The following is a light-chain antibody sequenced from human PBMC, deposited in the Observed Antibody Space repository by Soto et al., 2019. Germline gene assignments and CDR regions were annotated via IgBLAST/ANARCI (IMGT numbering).Light chain of an antibody. V-gene: IGLV2-8*01. CDR1: SSDVGGYNY. CDR2: EVS. Sequence: QSALTQPPSASGSPGQSVTISCTGTSSDVGGYNYVSWYQQHPGKAPKLMIYEVSKRPSGVPDRFSGSKSGNTASLTVSGLQAEDEADYYCSSYAGSNNRWVVFGGGTQLTVL. J-gene: IGLJ2*01. CDR3: SSYAGSNNRWVV.